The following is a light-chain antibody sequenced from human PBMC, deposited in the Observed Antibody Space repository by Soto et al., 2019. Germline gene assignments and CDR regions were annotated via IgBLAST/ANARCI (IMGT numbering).Light chain of an antibody. J-gene: IGKJ1*01. Sequence: EIVMTESPATLSVSPGERATLSCRASQSVSSNLAWYQQKPGQAPRLLIYGASTRATGIPDRFSGSGSGTDFTLTISRLEPEDVAVYYCQQYGSSPPWTFGQGTKVDIK. CDR1: QSVSSN. CDR2: GAS. CDR3: QQYGSSPPWT. V-gene: IGKV3-20*01.